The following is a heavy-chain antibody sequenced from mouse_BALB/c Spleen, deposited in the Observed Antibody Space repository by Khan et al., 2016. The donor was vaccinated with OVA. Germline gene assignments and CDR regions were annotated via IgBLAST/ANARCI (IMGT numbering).Heavy chain of an antibody. J-gene: IGHJ4*01. CDR2: IDPANGNT. CDR1: GFNIKDTY. CDR3: APAPDGSNYDSTKNN. Sequence: VRLQQSGAELVKPGASVKLSCTTSGFNIKDTYIHWVKQRPEQGLEWIGRIDPANGNTKYDPKFQGTAAITPDTSSNTAYLQLSSLTSEDPAVYYYAPAPDGSNYDSTKNNWGQGTSLTVSS. D-gene: IGHD1-1*01. V-gene: IGHV14-3*02.